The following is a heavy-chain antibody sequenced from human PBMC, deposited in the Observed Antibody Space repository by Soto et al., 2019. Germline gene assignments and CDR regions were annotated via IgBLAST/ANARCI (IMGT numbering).Heavy chain of an antibody. J-gene: IGHJ4*02. CDR3: AKRAWGYFYFDY. CDR1: GFTFSSYA. Sequence: PGGSLRLSCAASGFTFSSYAMSWVRQAPGKGLEWVSVISGSGGSTYYADSVKGRFTISRDNSKNTLYLQMNSPRAEDTAVYYCAKRAWGYFYFDYWGQGTLVTVSS. V-gene: IGHV3-23*01. CDR2: ISGSGGST. D-gene: IGHD1-26*01.